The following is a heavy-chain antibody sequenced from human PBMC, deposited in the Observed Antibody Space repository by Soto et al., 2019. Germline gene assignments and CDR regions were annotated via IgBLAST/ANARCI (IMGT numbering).Heavy chain of an antibody. V-gene: IGHV1-18*01. CDR3: ARGVGSGSYYNQYNWFDP. CDR1: GYTFTNYG. CDR2: ISAYNGNT. J-gene: IGHJ5*02. Sequence: QVQLVQSGAEVKKPGASVKVSCKASGYTFTNYGISWVRQAPGQGLEWMGWISAYNGNTNHARKLQGRVTMTTDTSTSTAYMELRSLRSDDTVVYYCARGVGSGSYYNQYNWFDPWGQGTLVTVSS. D-gene: IGHD3-10*01.